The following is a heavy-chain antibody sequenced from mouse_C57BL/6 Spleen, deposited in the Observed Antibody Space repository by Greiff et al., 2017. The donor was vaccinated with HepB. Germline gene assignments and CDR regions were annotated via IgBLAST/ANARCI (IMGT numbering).Heavy chain of an antibody. D-gene: IGHD1-1*01. CDR2: IDPNSGGT. V-gene: IGHV1-62-3*01. CDR1: GYTFTSYW. CDR3: ATKNYYGSSYFYFDY. Sequence: QVQLQQPGAELMKPGASVKLSCKASGYTFTSYWMHWVKQRPGRGLEWIGRIDPNSGGTKYNEKFKSKATLTVDKPSSTAYMQLSSLTSEDSAVYYCATKNYYGSSYFYFDYWGQGTTLTVSS. J-gene: IGHJ2*01.